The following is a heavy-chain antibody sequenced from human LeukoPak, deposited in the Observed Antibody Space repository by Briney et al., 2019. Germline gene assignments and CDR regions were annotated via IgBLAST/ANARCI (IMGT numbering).Heavy chain of an antibody. V-gene: IGHV3-64*01. D-gene: IGHD5-24*01. CDR2: ISSNGGST. CDR1: GFTFSSYA. CDR3: ASLQGGY. J-gene: IGHJ4*02. Sequence: GGSLRLSCAASGFTFSSYAMHWVRQAPGKGLEYVSAISSNGGSTYYANSVKGRFTISRDNSKNTLYLQMGSLRAEDMAVYYCASLQGGYRGQGTLVTVSS.